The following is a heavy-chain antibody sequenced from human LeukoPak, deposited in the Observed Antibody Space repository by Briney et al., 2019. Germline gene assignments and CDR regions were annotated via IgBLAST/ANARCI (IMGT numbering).Heavy chain of an antibody. D-gene: IGHD6-19*01. V-gene: IGHV3-11*01. Sequence: GGSLRLSCAASGFTFSDYYMSWIRQAPGKGLERVSYISSSGSTIYYADSVKGRFTISRDNAKNSLYLQMNSLRAEDTAVYYCARGTSSGWDYYFDYWGQGTLVTVSS. CDR2: ISSSGSTI. CDR3: ARGTSSGWDYYFDY. J-gene: IGHJ4*02. CDR1: GFTFSDYY.